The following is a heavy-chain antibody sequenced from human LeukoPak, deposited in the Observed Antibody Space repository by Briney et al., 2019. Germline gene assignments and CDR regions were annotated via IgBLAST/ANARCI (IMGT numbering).Heavy chain of an antibody. J-gene: IGHJ4*02. CDR2: IRYDGSNK. CDR1: GFTFSSYG. CDR3: AKRYYYGSGSYGIDY. D-gene: IGHD3-10*01. Sequence: TGGPLRLSCAATGFTFSSYGMHWFRQAPGKALECVAFIRYDGSNKYCADSVKGRFTISRDNSKNTLYLQRNSLRAEDTAVYYCAKRYYYGSGSYGIDYWGQGTLVTVSS. V-gene: IGHV3-30*02.